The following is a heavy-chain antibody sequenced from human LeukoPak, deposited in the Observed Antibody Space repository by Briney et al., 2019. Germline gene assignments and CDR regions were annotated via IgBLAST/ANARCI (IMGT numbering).Heavy chain of an antibody. V-gene: IGHV1-8*03. CDR2: MNPNSGNT. CDR3: ARRGCSSTSCYNNWFDP. Sequence: ASVKVSCKASGYTFTSYDINWVRQATGQGLEWMGWMNPNSGNTGYAQKFQGRVTITRNTSISIAYMELSSLRSEDTAVYYCARRGCSSTSCYNNWFDPWGQGTLATVSS. CDR1: GYTFTSYD. D-gene: IGHD2-2*02. J-gene: IGHJ5*02.